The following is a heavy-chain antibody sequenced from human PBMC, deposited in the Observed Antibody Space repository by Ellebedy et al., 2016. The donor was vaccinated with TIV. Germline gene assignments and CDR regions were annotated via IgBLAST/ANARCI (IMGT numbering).Heavy chain of an antibody. CDR2: ISSSGSTI. CDR3: ARYNYGSKSPRNWFDP. V-gene: IGHV3-48*03. D-gene: IGHD3-10*01. J-gene: IGHJ5*02. Sequence: GESLKISCAASGFTFSSYEMNWVRQAPGKGLEWVSYISSSGSTIYYADSVKGRFTISRDNARNSLSLQMNTLRDEDTAVYYCARYNYGSKSPRNWFDPWGQGTLVTVSS. CDR1: GFTFSSYE.